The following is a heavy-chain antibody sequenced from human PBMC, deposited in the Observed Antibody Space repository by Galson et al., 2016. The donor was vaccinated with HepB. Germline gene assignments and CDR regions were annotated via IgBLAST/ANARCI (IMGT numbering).Heavy chain of an antibody. D-gene: IGHD6-25*01. V-gene: IGHV3-7*03. CDR1: GFSFSSYW. CDR3: ASDRRYSGWAF. J-gene: IGHJ4*02. CDR2: INKDGGDT. Sequence: SLRLSCAASGFSFSSYWMRWVRQTPGQGLEWVATINKDGGDTYYVDSVKGRFTITRDNAKSSLYLQINSLRAEDTAVYYCASDRRYSGWAFWGQGTLVTVSS.